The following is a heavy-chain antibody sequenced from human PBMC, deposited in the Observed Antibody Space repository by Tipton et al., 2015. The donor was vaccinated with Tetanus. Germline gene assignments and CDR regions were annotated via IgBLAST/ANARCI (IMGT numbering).Heavy chain of an antibody. J-gene: IGHJ4*02. Sequence: TLSLTCAVSGGSITSPGYFWSWLRQHPGMALEWIGYTHHDGTTYYNPSLRSRLSTSTDTSKNRFSLNLRSVTAGDTAVYYCARVKWDLVFFDFWGQGTLVTVSS. CDR3: ARVKWDLVFFDF. V-gene: IGHV4-31*11. CDR2: THHDGTT. CDR1: GGSITSPGYF. D-gene: IGHD1-26*01.